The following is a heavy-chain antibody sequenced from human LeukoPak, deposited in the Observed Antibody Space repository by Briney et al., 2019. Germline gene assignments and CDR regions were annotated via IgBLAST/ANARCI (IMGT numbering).Heavy chain of an antibody. Sequence: GGSLRLSCAASGFTFRDSAMHWVRQASGKGLEWIGRVKTKANNYATAYAASVMGRFTISRDDSKNTAYLEMNSLKTEDTAVYYCTREFHSSGWYLTFAYWGQGSQVTVSP. CDR1: GFTFRDSA. D-gene: IGHD6-19*01. CDR2: VKTKANNYAT. V-gene: IGHV3-73*01. CDR3: TREFHSSGWYLTFAY. J-gene: IGHJ4*02.